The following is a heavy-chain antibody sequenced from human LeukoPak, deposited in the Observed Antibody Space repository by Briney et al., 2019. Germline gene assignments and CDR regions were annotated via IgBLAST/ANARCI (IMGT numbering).Heavy chain of an antibody. CDR3: ARGDYVWGSYRYSNAFDI. CDR1: GGSISSYY. Sequence: SETLSLTCTVSGGSISSYYWSWIRQPPGKGLEWIGYIYYSGSTNYNPSLKSRVTISVDTSKNQFSLKLSSVTAADTAVYYCARGDYVWGSYRYSNAFDIWGQGTKVNVSS. J-gene: IGHJ3*02. D-gene: IGHD3-16*02. CDR2: IYYSGST. V-gene: IGHV4-59*01.